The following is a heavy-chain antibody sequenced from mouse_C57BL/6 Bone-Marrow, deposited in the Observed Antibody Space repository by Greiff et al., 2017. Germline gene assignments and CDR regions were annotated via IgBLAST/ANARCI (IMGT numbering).Heavy chain of an antibody. Sequence: QVQLKQSGPELVKPGASVKISCKASGYTFTDYYINWVKQRPGQGLVGCGWFFPGSGSTYYNGKFKGKATLTVDKSSSTAYMLLSSLTSEDSAVYFCARPFYGSSDYWGQGTTLTVSS. CDR3: ARPFYGSSDY. V-gene: IGHV1-75*01. D-gene: IGHD1-1*01. CDR1: GYTFTDYY. J-gene: IGHJ2*01. CDR2: FFPGSGST.